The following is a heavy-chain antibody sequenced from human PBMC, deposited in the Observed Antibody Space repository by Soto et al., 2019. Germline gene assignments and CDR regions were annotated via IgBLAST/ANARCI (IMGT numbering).Heavy chain of an antibody. Sequence: QVQLVESGGGVVQPGGSLTLSCVASRFSFRSYGMHWVRQAPGKGLEWLAVIWDDGRTTFYADSVKGRFTISRDNPRNTVSLQMNSLRVEDTAMFYCARNYGEYEVFDVWGQGTVVSVSS. CDR3: ARNYGEYEVFDV. J-gene: IGHJ3*01. CDR2: IWDDGRTT. D-gene: IGHD4-17*01. CDR1: RFSFRSYG. V-gene: IGHV3-33*01.